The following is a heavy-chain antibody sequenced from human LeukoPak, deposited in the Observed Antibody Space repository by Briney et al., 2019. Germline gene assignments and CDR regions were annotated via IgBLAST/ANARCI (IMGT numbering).Heavy chain of an antibody. CDR3: ARVRLGVAGSSSSWFDP. V-gene: IGHV4-59*11. D-gene: IGHD6-6*01. CDR2: IYYSGST. J-gene: IGHJ5*02. CDR1: GGSISSHY. Sequence: SETLSLTCTVSGGSISSHYWSWIRQPPGKGLEWIGYIYYSGSTNYNPSLKSRVTISVDTSKNQFSLKLSSVTAADTAVYYCARVRLGVAGSSSSWFDPWGQGTLVTVSS.